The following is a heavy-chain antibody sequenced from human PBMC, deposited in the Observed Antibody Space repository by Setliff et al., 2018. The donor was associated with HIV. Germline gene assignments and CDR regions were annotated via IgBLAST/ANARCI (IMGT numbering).Heavy chain of an antibody. J-gene: IGHJ6*03. CDR2: IKEDGSDE. Sequence: GGSLRLSCTVSGFTFENFGLHWVRQAPGKGLEWVATIKEDGSDEYFADSVKGRFTISRDNTKNSLYLQFNSARAEDTAVYYCVREDRYDHYHMDVWGKGTTVTVSS. CDR3: VREDRYDHYHMDV. CDR1: GFTFENFG. V-gene: IGHV3-7*03.